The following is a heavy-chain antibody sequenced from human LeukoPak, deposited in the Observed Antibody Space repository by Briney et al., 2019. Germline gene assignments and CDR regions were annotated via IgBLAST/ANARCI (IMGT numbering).Heavy chain of an antibody. V-gene: IGHV3-21*01. D-gene: IGHD3/OR15-3a*01. CDR2: ISSSSSYI. CDR1: GFTFSSYS. J-gene: IGHJ4*02. CDR3: ARGERNDFFDY. Sequence: GGSLRLSCAAPGFTFSSYSMNWVRQAPGKGLEWVSSISSSSSYIYYADSVKGRFTISRDNAKNSLYLQMNSLRAEDTAVYYCARGERNDFFDYWGQGTLVTVSS.